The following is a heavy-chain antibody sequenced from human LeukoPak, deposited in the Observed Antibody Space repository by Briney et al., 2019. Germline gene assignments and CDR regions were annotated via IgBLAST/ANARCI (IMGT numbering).Heavy chain of an antibody. Sequence: SVKVSCKASGGTFSSYAISWVRQAPGQGLEWMGGIIPIFGTANYAQKFQGRVTITTDESTSTAYMELSSLRSEDTAVYYCSAGSYSSSWNYYYYMDVWGKGTTVTVSS. J-gene: IGHJ6*03. CDR1: GGTFSSYA. V-gene: IGHV1-69*05. CDR2: IIPIFGTA. D-gene: IGHD6-13*01. CDR3: SAGSYSSSWNYYYYMDV.